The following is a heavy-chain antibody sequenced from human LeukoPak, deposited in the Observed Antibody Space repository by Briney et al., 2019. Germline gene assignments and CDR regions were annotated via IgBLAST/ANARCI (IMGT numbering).Heavy chain of an antibody. CDR3: SRDKGFVWGSYSYFYY. CDR2: IIPIFGTA. D-gene: IGHD3-16*01. Sequence: ASVKVSCKASGGTFSSYAISWVRQAPGQGLEWMGGIIPIFGTANYAQKFQGRVTITTDESTSTAYMELSSLRSEDTAVYYWSRDKGFVWGSYSYFYYLGQGNPGTVSP. CDR1: GGTFSSYA. J-gene: IGHJ4*02. V-gene: IGHV1-69*05.